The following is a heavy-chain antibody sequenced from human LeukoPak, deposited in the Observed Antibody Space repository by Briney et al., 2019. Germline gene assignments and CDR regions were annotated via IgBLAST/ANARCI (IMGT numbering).Heavy chain of an antibody. CDR2: ISGRGGST. CDR1: GFTFSSYA. Sequence: GGALRLSCAASGFTFSSYAMSWVRQAPGKGLEWVSAISGRGGSTYYADSVKGRFTISRDNSKNTMYLQMNSLRAEDTAVYYCAKMDSSRWYGAFDIWGQGTMVTVSS. V-gene: IGHV3-23*01. D-gene: IGHD6-13*01. J-gene: IGHJ3*02. CDR3: AKMDSSRWYGAFDI.